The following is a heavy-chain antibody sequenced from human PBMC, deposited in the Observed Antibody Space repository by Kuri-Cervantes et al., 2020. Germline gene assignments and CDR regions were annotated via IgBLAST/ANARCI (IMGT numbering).Heavy chain of an antibody. CDR3: ALGDYYYYGMDV. D-gene: IGHD3-16*01. CDR2: IKHDGSEK. Sequence: GESLKISCAASGFTFSSYAMTWVRQAPGKGLEWVANIKHDGSEKHYVDSVKGRFTISRDNSKNTLYLQMNSLRAEDTAVYYCALGDYYYYGMDVWGQGTTVTVSS. CDR1: GFTFSSYA. J-gene: IGHJ6*02. V-gene: IGHV3-7*01.